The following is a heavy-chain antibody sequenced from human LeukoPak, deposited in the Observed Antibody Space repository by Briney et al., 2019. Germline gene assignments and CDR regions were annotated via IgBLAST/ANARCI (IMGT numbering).Heavy chain of an antibody. V-gene: IGHV3-33*06. CDR2: IWYDGSNK. CDR1: GFTFSSYG. D-gene: IGHD3-3*01. Sequence: PGRSLRLSCAASGFTFSSYGMHWVRQAPGKGLEWVAVIWYDGSNKYYADSVKGRFTISRDNSKNTLYLQMNSLRAEDTAVYYCAKDPSFWSGYFDYWGQGTLVTVSS. J-gene: IGHJ4*02. CDR3: AKDPSFWSGYFDY.